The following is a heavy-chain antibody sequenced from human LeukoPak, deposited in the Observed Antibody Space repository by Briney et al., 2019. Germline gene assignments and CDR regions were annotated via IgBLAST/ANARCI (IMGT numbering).Heavy chain of an antibody. Sequence: PGGSLRLSCAASEFTFSSYGMSWVRRAPGKGPEWVSGISGSGGNTYYADSVKGRFTISRDNSQNTLYLQMNTLRAEDTAVYYCAKVVSGYHFDYWGQGTLSPSPQ. V-gene: IGHV3-23*01. J-gene: IGHJ4*02. CDR3: AKVVSGYHFDY. CDR1: EFTFSSYG. D-gene: IGHD5-12*01. CDR2: ISGSGGNT.